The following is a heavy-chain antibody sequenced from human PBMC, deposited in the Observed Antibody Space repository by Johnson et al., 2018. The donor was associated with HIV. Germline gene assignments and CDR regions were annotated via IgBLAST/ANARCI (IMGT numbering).Heavy chain of an antibody. Sequence: VQLVESGGGVARPGGSLRLSCEASGFTFDEYDMSWVRQAPGKGLEWVSVIYSGGSTYYADSVTGRFTISRDISKNTLYLQMNSLRAEDTAVYYCAREGATIEGRSTFDIWGPGTMVTVSS. CDR2: IYSGGST. CDR1: GFTFDEYD. J-gene: IGHJ3*02. V-gene: IGHV3-66*01. D-gene: IGHD5-24*01. CDR3: AREGATIEGRSTFDI.